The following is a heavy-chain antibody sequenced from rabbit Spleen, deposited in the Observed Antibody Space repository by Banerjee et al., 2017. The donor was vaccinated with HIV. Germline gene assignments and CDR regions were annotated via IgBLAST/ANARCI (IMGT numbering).Heavy chain of an antibody. CDR2: IYITNSMYT. CDR3: ARGGASSDWGFNL. J-gene: IGHJ4*01. CDR1: GFSFSSTHY. Sequence: QEQLVESGGGLVQPEGSLTLTCTASGFSFSSTHYIQWVRQAPGKGLEWVAGIYITNSMYTYYASWAKGRFTISKTSSTAVTLQMTSLTAADTATYFCARGGASSDWGFNLWGPGTLVTVS. V-gene: IGHV1S45*01. D-gene: IGHD4-1*01.